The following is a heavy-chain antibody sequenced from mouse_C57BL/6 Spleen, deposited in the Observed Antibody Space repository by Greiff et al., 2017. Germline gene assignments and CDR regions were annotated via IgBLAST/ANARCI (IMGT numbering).Heavy chain of an antibody. V-gene: IGHV1-82*01. J-gene: IGHJ4*01. Sequence: QVQLQQSGPELVKPGASVKISCTASGYAFSSSWMNWVKQRPVKGLEWIGRIYPGDGDTNYNGKFKGKATLTSDKSSSTAYLQLSSLTSEDSAVYFCARGRSPYAMDYWGQGTSVTVSS. CDR2: IYPGDGDT. CDR1: GYAFSSSW. CDR3: ARGRSPYAMDY.